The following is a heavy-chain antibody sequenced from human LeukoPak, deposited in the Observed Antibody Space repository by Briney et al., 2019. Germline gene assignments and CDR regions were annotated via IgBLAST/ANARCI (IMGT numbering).Heavy chain of an antibody. CDR1: GYSFTSSW. CDR3: ARRLTTVTKFDHYYGMDV. D-gene: IGHD4-11*01. J-gene: IGHJ6*02. V-gene: IGHV5-51*01. CDR2: INPGDSDT. Sequence: GESLKISCKGSGYSFTSSWIGWVRQMPGKGLEWMGIINPGDSDTRYSPSFQGQVTISADKSISTAYLQWNSLKASDTAIYYCARRLTTVTKFDHYYGMDVWGQGTTVTVSS.